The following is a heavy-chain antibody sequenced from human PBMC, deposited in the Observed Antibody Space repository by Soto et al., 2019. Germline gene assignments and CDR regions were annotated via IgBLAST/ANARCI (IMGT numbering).Heavy chain of an antibody. D-gene: IGHD1-20*01. J-gene: IGHJ5*02. CDR3: ARDSIRGLNGWFDP. V-gene: IGHV4-61*08. CDR1: GGSVSSGGYY. CDR2: IYYSGST. Sequence: PSETLSLTCTVSGGSVSSGGYYWSWIRQPPGKGLEWIGYIYYSGSTNYNPSLKSRVTISVDTSKNQFSLKLSSVTAADTAVYYCARDSIRGLNGWFDPWGQGTLVTVSS.